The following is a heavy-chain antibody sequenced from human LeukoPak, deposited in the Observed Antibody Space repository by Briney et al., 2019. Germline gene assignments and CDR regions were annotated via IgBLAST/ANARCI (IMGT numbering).Heavy chain of an antibody. V-gene: IGHV3-21*01. CDR3: ARNYYDILTGYHPLDY. Sequence: PGGSLRLSCAASGFTFSSYSMNWVRQAPGKGLEWVSSISSSSYIYYADSLKGRFTISRDNAKNSLYLQMNSLRAEDTAVYYCARNYYDILTGYHPLDYWGQGTLVTVSS. CDR1: GFTFSSYS. CDR2: ISSSSYI. D-gene: IGHD3-9*01. J-gene: IGHJ4*02.